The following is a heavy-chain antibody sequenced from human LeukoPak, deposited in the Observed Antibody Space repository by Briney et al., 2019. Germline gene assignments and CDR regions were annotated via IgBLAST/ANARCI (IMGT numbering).Heavy chain of an antibody. CDR3: ARDTGLERLGPQFDF. J-gene: IGHJ4*02. Sequence: ETLSLTCTVSGGSIITNYWNWIRQPAGKGLEWIGRIHSSGNTNSNPSLRSRISMSVGTSKNQFSLKLSSVTAADSAVYYCARDTGLERLGPQFDFWGQGALVTVSS. CDR2: IHSSGNT. CDR1: GGSIITNY. D-gene: IGHD1-1*01. V-gene: IGHV4-4*07.